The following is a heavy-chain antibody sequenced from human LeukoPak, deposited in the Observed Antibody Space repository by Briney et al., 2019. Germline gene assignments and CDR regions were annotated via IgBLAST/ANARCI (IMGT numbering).Heavy chain of an antibody. D-gene: IGHD6-19*01. J-gene: IGHJ4*02. CDR3: ARPCCSGWYGDFDY. Sequence: SGGSLRLSCAASGFIFSSYAMHWVRQAPGKGLEWVAVISYDGSNTYYADSMQGRFTISRDNSKNTLYLQMNSLRDEDKAVYFCARPCCSGWYGDFDYWGQGTLVTVSS. CDR1: GFIFSSYA. V-gene: IGHV3-30-3*01. CDR2: ISYDGSNT.